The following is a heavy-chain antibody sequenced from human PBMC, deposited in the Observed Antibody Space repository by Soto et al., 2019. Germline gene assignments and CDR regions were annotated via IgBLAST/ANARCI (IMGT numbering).Heavy chain of an antibody. V-gene: IGHV1-58*01. CDR2: IVVGSGNT. J-gene: IGHJ6*02. Sequence: SVKVSCKASGFTFTSSAVQGVRQARGQRLEWIGWIVVGSGNTNYAQKFQERVTITRDMSTSTAYMELSSLRSEDTAVYYCAALYSNRGIDYYYYYGMDVWGQGTTVTVSS. CDR3: AALYSNRGIDYYYYYGMDV. D-gene: IGHD4-4*01. CDR1: GFTFTSSA.